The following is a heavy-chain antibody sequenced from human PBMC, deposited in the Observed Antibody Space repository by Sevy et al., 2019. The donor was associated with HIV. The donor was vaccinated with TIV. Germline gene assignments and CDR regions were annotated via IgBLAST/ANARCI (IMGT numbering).Heavy chain of an antibody. CDR1: GFTFDYT. Sequence: GGSLRLSCAASGFTFDYTMHWVRQAPGKGLEWVSLISWDGGSTYYADSVKGRFTISRDNSKNSLYLQMNSLRTEDTALYYCAKDMRDEYYFDYWGQGTLVTVSS. V-gene: IGHV3-43*01. CDR3: AKDMRDEYYFDY. CDR2: ISWDGGST. J-gene: IGHJ4*02.